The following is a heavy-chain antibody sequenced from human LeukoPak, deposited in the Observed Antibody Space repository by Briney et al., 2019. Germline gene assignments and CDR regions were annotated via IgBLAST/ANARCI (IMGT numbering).Heavy chain of an antibody. Sequence: ASVKVSCKASGYTFTSYGISWVRQAPGQGLEWMGWISAYNGNTNYAQKLQGRVTMTTDTSTSTAYMELRRLRSDDTAVYYCARIRFLEWLLSDWGQGTLVTVSS. CDR2: ISAYNGNT. J-gene: IGHJ4*02. CDR1: GYTFTSYG. CDR3: ARIRFLEWLLSD. V-gene: IGHV1-18*01. D-gene: IGHD3-3*01.